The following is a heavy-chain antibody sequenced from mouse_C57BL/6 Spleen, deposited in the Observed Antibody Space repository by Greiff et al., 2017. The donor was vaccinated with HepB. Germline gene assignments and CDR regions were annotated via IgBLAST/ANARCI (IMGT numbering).Heavy chain of an antibody. D-gene: IGHD1-1*01. CDR3: ARAYDGSSTYFDY. V-gene: IGHV1-50*01. Sequence: QVQLQQPGAELVKPGASVKLSCKASGYTFTSYWMQWVKQRPGQGLEWIGEIDPSDSYTNDNQKFKGKATLTVDTSSSTAYMQLSSLTSEDSAVYYCARAYDGSSTYFDYWGQGTTLTVSS. J-gene: IGHJ2*01. CDR1: GYTFTSYW. CDR2: IDPSDSYT.